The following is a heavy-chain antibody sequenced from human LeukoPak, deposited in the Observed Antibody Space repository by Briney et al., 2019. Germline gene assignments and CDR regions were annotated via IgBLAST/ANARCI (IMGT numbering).Heavy chain of an antibody. D-gene: IGHD1-26*01. Sequence: PGGSLRLSCAASGFTFSGYSMNWVRQAPGKGLEWLSYISSGSHTIYYADSVKGRFTVSRDNAKNSLYLQMNSLRAEDTAVYYCARESISGHRDFDYWGQGALVTVSS. CDR3: ARESISGHRDFDY. CDR2: ISSGSHTI. V-gene: IGHV3-48*01. CDR1: GFTFSGYS. J-gene: IGHJ4*02.